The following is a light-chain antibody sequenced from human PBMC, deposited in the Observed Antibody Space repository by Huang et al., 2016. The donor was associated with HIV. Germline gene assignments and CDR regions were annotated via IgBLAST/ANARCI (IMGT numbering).Light chain of an antibody. CDR1: QSVKKN. CDR2: GVS. CDR3: QQYNNWPPYD. Sequence: DMVMTQSPGTLSVSPGERATLSCRASQSVKKNLAWYQQKPGQAPRLRISGVSTRETGGPARFSVDGSETEFTLTITSVQSEDSAVYYCQQYNNWPPYDFGQGTKLEIK. V-gene: IGKV3-15*01. J-gene: IGKJ2*01.